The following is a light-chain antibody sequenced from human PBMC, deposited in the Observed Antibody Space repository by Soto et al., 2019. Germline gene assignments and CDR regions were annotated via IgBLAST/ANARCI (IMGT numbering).Light chain of an antibody. CDR2: DAS. CDR3: QQSYGTPPT. V-gene: IGKV1-39*01. Sequence: DIQMTQSPSSLSASVGDRVTVTCRASQNIRTCLNWYQEKTGRAPKLLIHDASSLQSGVPSRFSGSGSGTDFTLTISSLQPEDFATYYCQQSYGTPPTFGQGTKVDIK. J-gene: IGKJ1*01. CDR1: QNIRTC.